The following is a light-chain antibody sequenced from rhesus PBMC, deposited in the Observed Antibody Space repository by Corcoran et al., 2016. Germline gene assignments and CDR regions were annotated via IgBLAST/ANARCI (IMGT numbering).Light chain of an antibody. V-gene: IGKV3-42*03. J-gene: IGKJ1*01. CDR1: QSVISS. CDR2: GAS. CDR3: QQYSNWPQT. Sequence: EIVMTQSPATLSLSPGERATLSCRASQSVISSLAWYQQKPGQAPRLLIFGASSRATGIPARFSGSGAVKEFPLTISSLETEDFAVYYWQQYSNWPQTFGQGTKVEIK.